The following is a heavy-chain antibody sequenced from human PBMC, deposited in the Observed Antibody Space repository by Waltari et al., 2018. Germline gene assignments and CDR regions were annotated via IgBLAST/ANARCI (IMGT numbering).Heavy chain of an antibody. J-gene: IGHJ4*02. V-gene: IGHV3-30*02. D-gene: IGHD3-10*01. Sequence: QVQLVESGGGVVQPGGSLRLFCAASGFTFSSYGMHWVRQAPGKGLEWVAFIRYDGSNKYYADSVKGRFTISRDNSKNTLYLQMNSLRAEDTAVYYCAKISQGGYNLKYWGQGTLVTVSS. CDR3: AKISQGGYNLKY. CDR1: GFTFSSYG. CDR2: IRYDGSNK.